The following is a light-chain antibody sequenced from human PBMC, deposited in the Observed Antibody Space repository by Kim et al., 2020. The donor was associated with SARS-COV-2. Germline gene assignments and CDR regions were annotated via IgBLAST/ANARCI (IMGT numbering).Light chain of an antibody. CDR3: QGWGVGRPV. Sequence: SYELTQPPSVSVVPGKTARMTCGGNNIGAKGVHWCEQKPGQAPVLVIYYDSDRPSGIPERFSGSKSGTTAALTINSVEAGDEAEYCCQGWGVGRPVFGGG. V-gene: IGLV3-21*04. CDR1: NIGAKG. CDR2: YDS. J-gene: IGLJ3*02.